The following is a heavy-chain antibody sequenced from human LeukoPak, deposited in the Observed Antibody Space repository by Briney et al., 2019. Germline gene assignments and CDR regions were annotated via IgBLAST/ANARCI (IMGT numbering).Heavy chain of an antibody. V-gene: IGHV4-34*01. CDR2: INHSGST. Sequence: SETLSLTCAVYGGSFSGYYWSWIRQPPGKGLEWIGEINHSGSTNYNPSLKSRVTISVDTSKNQFSLKLSSVTAADTAVYYCARGLMDTAMTPPFFTFDYWGQGTLVTVSS. J-gene: IGHJ4*02. CDR3: ARGLMDTAMTPPFFTFDY. D-gene: IGHD5-18*01. CDR1: GGSFSGYY.